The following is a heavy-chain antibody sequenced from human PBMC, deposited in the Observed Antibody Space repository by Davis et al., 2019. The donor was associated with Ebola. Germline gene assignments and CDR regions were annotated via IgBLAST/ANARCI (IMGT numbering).Heavy chain of an antibody. J-gene: IGHJ5*02. Sequence: ASVKVSCKASGYTFTSYDINWVRQATGQGLEWMGWMNPNSGNTGYAQKFQGRVTMTRNTSISTAYMELSSLRSDDTAVYYCARDGRRLQVKVNWFDPWGQGTLVTVSS. CDR1: GYTFTSYD. D-gene: IGHD4-17*01. V-gene: IGHV1-8*01. CDR3: ARDGRRLQVKVNWFDP. CDR2: MNPNSGNT.